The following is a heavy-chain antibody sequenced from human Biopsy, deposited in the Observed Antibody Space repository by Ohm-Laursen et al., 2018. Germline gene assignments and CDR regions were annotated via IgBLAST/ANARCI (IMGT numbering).Heavy chain of an antibody. V-gene: IGHV4-31*01. CDR2: ISHSGST. CDR3: AGATSGTSLYDP. D-gene: IGHD6-13*01. CDR1: GASISSAAYH. J-gene: IGHJ5*02. Sequence: TLSLTCTVSGASISSAAYHRSWIRQLPGKGLEWIGYISHSGSTSYNPSLRSLVTISTDTTTNQFSLKVRSVTAAETAMYYCAGATSGTSLYDPWGQGILVTVSS.